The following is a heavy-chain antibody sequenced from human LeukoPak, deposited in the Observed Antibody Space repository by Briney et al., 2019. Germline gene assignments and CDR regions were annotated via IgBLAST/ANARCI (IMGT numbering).Heavy chain of an antibody. CDR1: GYTLTGYY. D-gene: IGHD3-16*01. Sequence: ASVKVSCKASGYTLTGYYMHWLRQAPGQGLEWMGWINPNSGGTNYAQKFQGRVTMTRDTSISTAYMELSRLRSDDTAVYYCASGVGLRLGELPDYWGQGTLVTVSS. J-gene: IGHJ4*02. CDR2: INPNSGGT. CDR3: ASGVGLRLGELPDY. V-gene: IGHV1-2*02.